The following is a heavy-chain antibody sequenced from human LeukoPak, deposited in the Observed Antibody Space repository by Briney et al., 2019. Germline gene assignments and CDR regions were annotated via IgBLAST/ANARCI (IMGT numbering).Heavy chain of an antibody. CDR2: ISSSSSYI. D-gene: IGHD3-22*01. CDR1: GFTFSSYS. CDR3: ASTTPFNYYDSSGYYPDVDY. J-gene: IGHJ4*02. Sequence: GGSLRLSCAASGFTFSSYSMNWVRQAPGKGLEWVSSISSSSSYIYYADSVKGRFTISRDNAKNSLYLQMNSLRAEDTALYYCASTTPFNYYDSSGYYPDVDYWGQGTLVTVSS. V-gene: IGHV3-21*01.